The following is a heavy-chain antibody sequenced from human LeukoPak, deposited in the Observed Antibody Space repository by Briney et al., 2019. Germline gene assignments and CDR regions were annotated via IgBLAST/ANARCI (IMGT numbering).Heavy chain of an antibody. CDR3: ARGGYSYASFDF. CDR2: IYYSGST. J-gene: IGHJ4*02. Sequence: SETLSLTCIVSGGSISSYYWSWIRQPPGKELEWIGYIYYSGSTNYKPTLKSRVTISVDTSKNQFSLKLSSVTAADTAVYYCARGGYSYASFDFWGQGNLVTVSS. V-gene: IGHV4-59*08. D-gene: IGHD5-18*01. CDR1: GGSISSYY.